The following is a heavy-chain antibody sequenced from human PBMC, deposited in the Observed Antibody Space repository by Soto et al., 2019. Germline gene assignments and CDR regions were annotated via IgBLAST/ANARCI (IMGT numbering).Heavy chain of an antibody. V-gene: IGHV3-30*18. CDR2: ITYDGSNK. CDR1: GFTFSSYG. J-gene: IGHJ6*02. D-gene: IGHD3-16*01. Sequence: GGSLRLSCAASGFTFSSYGMHWVRQAPGKGLEWVGVITYDGSNKFYADSVKGRFTISRDNAKNSLYLQMNSLRPEDTALYYCTKARLWGGDGYNSYYYNAMDVWGQGTTVTVSS. CDR3: TKARLWGGDGYNSYYYNAMDV.